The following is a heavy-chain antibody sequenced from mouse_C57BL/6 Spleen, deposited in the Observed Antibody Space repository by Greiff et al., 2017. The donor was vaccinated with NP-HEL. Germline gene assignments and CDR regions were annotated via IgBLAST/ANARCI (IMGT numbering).Heavy chain of an antibody. Sequence: VQLQESGAELVKPGASVKLSCKASGYTFTEYTIHWVKQRSGQGLEWIGWFYPGSGSIKYNEKFKDKATLTADKSSSTVYMELSRLTSEDSAVYFCARHGKGYDYPYYYAMDYWGQGTSVTVSS. CDR1: GYTFTEYT. CDR2: FYPGSGSI. CDR3: ARHGKGYDYPYYYAMDY. D-gene: IGHD2-4*01. J-gene: IGHJ4*01. V-gene: IGHV1-62-2*01.